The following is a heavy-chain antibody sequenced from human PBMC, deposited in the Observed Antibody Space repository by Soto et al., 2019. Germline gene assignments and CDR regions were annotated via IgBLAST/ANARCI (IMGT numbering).Heavy chain of an antibody. CDR2: IYYSGST. J-gene: IGHJ5*02. CDR3: ARLSIRYSENWFDP. CDR1: GGSISSYY. D-gene: IGHD6-13*01. Sequence: LSLTCTVSGGSISSYYWSWIRQPPGKGLEWIGYIYYSGSTNYNPSLKSRVTISVDTSKNQFSLKLSSVTAADTAVYYCARLSIRYSENWFDPWGQGTLVTVSS. V-gene: IGHV4-59*08.